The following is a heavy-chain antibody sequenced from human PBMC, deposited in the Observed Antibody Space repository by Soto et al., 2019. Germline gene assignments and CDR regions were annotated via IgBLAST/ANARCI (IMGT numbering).Heavy chain of an antibody. D-gene: IGHD3-22*01. CDR2: IYSGGST. J-gene: IGHJ6*02. CDR3: AREKKNDYYDSSGYYRRYYYGMDV. Sequence: GGSLRLSCAASGFTVSSNYMSWVRQAPGKGLEWVSVIYSGGSTYYADSVKGRFTISRDNSKNTLYLQMNSLRAEDTAVYYCAREKKNDYYDSSGYYRRYYYGMDVWGQGTTVTVSS. CDR1: GFTVSSNY. V-gene: IGHV3-53*01.